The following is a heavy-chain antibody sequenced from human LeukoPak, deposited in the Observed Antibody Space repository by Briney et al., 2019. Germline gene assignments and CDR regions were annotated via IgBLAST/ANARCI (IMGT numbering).Heavy chain of an antibody. V-gene: IGHV4-4*07. D-gene: IGHD1-26*01. J-gene: IGHJ4*02. Sequence: SETLSLTCTVSGGSISSYYWGWIRQPAGKGLEWIGRIYTSGSTNYNPSLKSRVTMSVDTSKNQFSLELSSVTAADTAVYYCARDGLVGALMNFDYWGQGTLVTVSS. CDR3: ARDGLVGALMNFDY. CDR2: IYTSGST. CDR1: GGSISSYY.